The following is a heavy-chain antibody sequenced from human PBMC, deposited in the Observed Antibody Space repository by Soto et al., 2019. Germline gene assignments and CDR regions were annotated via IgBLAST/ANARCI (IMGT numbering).Heavy chain of an antibody. D-gene: IGHD3-22*01. CDR2: ISSSSSYT. Sequence: QVQLVESEGGLVKPGGSLRLSCAASGFTFSDYYMSWIRQAPGKGLEWVSYISSSSSYTNYADSVKGRFTISRDNAKNSLYLQMNSLRAEDTAVYYCARDQAPYYYDSSGYYSGYYYGMDVWGQGTTVTVSS. CDR1: GFTFSDYY. V-gene: IGHV3-11*06. J-gene: IGHJ6*02. CDR3: ARDQAPYYYDSSGYYSGYYYGMDV.